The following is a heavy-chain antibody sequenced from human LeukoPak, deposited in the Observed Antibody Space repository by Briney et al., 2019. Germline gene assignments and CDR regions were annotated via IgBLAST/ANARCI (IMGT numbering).Heavy chain of an antibody. CDR2: IYPGDSDT. V-gene: IGHV5-51*01. D-gene: IGHD3-10*01. CDR3: ARSGQYHYGSGSYYDAFDF. CDR1: GYXFTGYW. Sequence: GESLKISCKGSGYXFTGYWICWVRQMPGKGLEWMGIIYPGDSDTRYSPSFQGQVTISADKSISTAYLQWSSLKASDTAMYYCARSGQYHYGSGSYYDAFDFWGRGTMVTVSS. J-gene: IGHJ3*01.